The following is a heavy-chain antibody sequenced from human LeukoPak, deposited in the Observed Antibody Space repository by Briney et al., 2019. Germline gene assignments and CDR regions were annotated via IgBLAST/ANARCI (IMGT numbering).Heavy chain of an antibody. Sequence: SETLSLTCTVSGGSISSGGYYGSWIRQHPGKGLEWIGYIYYSGSTYYNPSLKSRVTISVDTSKNQFSLKLSSVTAADTAVYYCARDRSSSPGYFDLWGRGTLVTVSS. V-gene: IGHV4-31*03. J-gene: IGHJ2*01. D-gene: IGHD6-6*01. CDR1: GGSISSGGYY. CDR2: IYYSGST. CDR3: ARDRSSSPGYFDL.